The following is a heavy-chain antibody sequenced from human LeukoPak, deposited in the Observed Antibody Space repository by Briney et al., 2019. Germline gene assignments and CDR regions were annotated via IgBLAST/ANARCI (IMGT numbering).Heavy chain of an antibody. V-gene: IGHV3-48*03. CDR2: ISSSGSTI. J-gene: IGHJ6*03. CDR3: ARDYGSSTRTYYYYYMDV. CDR1: GFTLSSYE. Sequence: GGSLRLSCAASGFTLSSYEMNWVRQAPGKGLEWVSYISSSGSTIYYADSVKGRFTISRDNAKNSLYLQMNSLRAEDTAVYYCARDYGSSTRTYYYYYMDVWGKGTTVTVSS. D-gene: IGHD2-2*01.